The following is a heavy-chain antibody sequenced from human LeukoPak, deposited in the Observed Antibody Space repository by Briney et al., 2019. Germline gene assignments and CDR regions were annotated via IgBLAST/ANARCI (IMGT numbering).Heavy chain of an antibody. CDR1: GGSISSGGYY. CDR2: IYYSGST. J-gene: IGHJ4*02. V-gene: IGHV4-31*03. D-gene: IGHD2-8*01. Sequence: SETLSLTCTVSGGSISSGGYYWSWIRQHPGKGLEWIGYIYYSGSTYYNPSLKSRVTISVDTSKNQFSLKLSSVTAADTAVYYCARGKDGVLNDYWGQGSLVTVSS. CDR3: ARGKDGVLNDY.